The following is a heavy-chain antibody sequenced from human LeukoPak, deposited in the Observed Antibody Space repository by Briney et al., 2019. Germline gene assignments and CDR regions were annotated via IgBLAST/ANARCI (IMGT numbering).Heavy chain of an antibody. CDR1: GFTFSSYS. J-gene: IGHJ4*02. CDR3: ARALVSYYDSSGYGY. Sequence: GGSLRLSCAASGFTFSSYSMNWVRQAPGKGLEWVSSIGSSSSYIYYADSVKGRFTISRDNAKNSLYLQMNSLRAEDTAVYYCARALVSYYDSSGYGYWGQGTLVTVSS. CDR2: IGSSSSYI. D-gene: IGHD3-22*01. V-gene: IGHV3-21*01.